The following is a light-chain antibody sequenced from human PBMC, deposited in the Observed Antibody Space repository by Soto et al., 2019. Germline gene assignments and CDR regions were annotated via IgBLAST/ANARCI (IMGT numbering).Light chain of an antibody. V-gene: IGLV2-14*01. CDR1: SSDVGGYNY. Sequence: QSALTQPASVSGSPGQSITISCTGTSSDVGGYNYVSWYQQYPGKAPKLMIYDDTKRPSGVSDRFSGSKSGNTASLTISGLQTDDEADYYCGSYTDTNALPVFGGGTKLTVL. CDR2: DDT. CDR3: GSYTDTNALPV. J-gene: IGLJ3*02.